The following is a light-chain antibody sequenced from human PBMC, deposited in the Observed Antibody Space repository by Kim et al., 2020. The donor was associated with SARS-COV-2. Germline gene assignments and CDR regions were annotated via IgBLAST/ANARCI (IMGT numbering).Light chain of an antibody. CDR1: SGDVGDYNY. CDR3: CSYAASSSLV. CDR2: GVT. V-gene: IGLV2-11*01. J-gene: IGLJ3*02. Sequence: GQSDTVSCTGTSGDVGDYNYVSWYHHHPGKPPKLMFYGVTDRPSGVPDRFSGSKSGNTDSLTISGLQAEDEADYYCCSYAASSSLVFGGGTQLTVL.